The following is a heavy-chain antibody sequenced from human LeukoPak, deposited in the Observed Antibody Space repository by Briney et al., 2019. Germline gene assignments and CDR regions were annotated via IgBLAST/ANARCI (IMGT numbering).Heavy chain of an antibody. D-gene: IGHD3-10*01. V-gene: IGHV1-24*01. CDR1: GYTLTGLS. J-gene: IGHJ6*02. CDR2: FDPEDGET. Sequence: ASVKVSCKVSGYTLTGLSMHWVRQAPGKGLEWMGGFDPEDGETIYAQKFQGRVTMTEDTSTDTAYMELSSLRSEDTAVYYCATGLKESGSYYIYYYYYGMDVWGQGTTVTVSS. CDR3: ATGLKESGSYYIYYYYYGMDV.